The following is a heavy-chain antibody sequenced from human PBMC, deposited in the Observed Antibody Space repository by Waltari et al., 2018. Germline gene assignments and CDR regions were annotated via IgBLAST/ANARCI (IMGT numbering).Heavy chain of an antibody. CDR3: ASFNYYDSSGYYY. D-gene: IGHD3-22*01. CDR2: IIPIFGTA. J-gene: IGHJ4*02. CDR1: GAPFRSYA. Sequence: QVQLVQSGAEVKKPGSSVKVSCKASGAPFRSYASSWGQQAPGQGLEWMGGIIPIFGTANYAQKFQGRVTITADKSTSTAYMELSSLRSEDTAVYYCASFNYYDSSGYYYWGQGTLVTVSS. V-gene: IGHV1-69*14.